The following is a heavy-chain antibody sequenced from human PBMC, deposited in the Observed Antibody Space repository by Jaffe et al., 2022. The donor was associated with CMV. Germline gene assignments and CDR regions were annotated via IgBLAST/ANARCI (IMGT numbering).Heavy chain of an antibody. CDR2: ISGSGGST. V-gene: IGHV3-23*04. CDR3: AKSDSAIEPQPPYYYDSSGYYPFDY. Sequence: EVQLVESGGGLVQPGGSLRLSCAASGFTFSSYAMSWVRQAPGKGLEWVSAISGSGGSTYYADSVKGRFTISRDNSKNTLYLQMNSLRAEDTAVYYCAKSDSAIEPQPPYYYDSSGYYPFDYWGQGTLVTVSS. CDR1: GFTFSSYA. J-gene: IGHJ4*02. D-gene: IGHD3-22*01.